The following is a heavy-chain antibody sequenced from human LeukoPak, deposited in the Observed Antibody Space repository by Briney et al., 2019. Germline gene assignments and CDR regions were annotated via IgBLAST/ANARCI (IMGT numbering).Heavy chain of an antibody. J-gene: IGHJ2*01. V-gene: IGHV3-11*01. CDR1: GFTFDDYY. CDR2: ISRNGSTI. CDR3: SRFLGLTTPWYFDL. Sequence: GGSLRLSCAASGFTFDDYYMSWIRQAPGKGLEWVSYISRNGSTIYYADSVRGRFTISRDNTKNSLYLQMNSLRADDTAVYYCSRFLGLTTPWYFDLWGGSTRFTVSS. D-gene: IGHD4-17*01.